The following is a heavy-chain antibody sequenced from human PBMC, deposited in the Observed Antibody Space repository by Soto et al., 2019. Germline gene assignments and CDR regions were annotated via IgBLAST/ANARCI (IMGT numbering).Heavy chain of an antibody. V-gene: IGHV3-74*01. J-gene: IGHJ4*02. CDR1: GFTFSSYW. Sequence: EVQLVESGGGLVQPGGSLRLSCAASGFTFSSYWMHWVRQVPGKGLLWVSRIDEYGSTINYADYVEGRFTISRDNARNTLYLEMNSLRAEDTALYYCTRDIGGKGAYWGPGTLVTVSS. CDR3: TRDIGGKGAY. CDR2: IDEYGSTI. D-gene: IGHD3-10*01.